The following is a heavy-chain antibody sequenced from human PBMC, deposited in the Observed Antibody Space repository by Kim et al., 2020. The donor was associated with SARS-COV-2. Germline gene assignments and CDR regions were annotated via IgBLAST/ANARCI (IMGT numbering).Heavy chain of an antibody. J-gene: IGHJ5*02. CDR1: GYSISSGYY. D-gene: IGHD6-13*01. CDR3: ARGGPYSNKIWFDP. Sequence: SETLSLTCTVSGYSISSGYYWGWIRQAPGRGLEWFGSIYHTGSTYYNPSLKSRVTISVDTSKNQFSLKLSSVTAADTAVYYCARGGPYSNKIWFDPWGQG. CDR2: IYHTGST. V-gene: IGHV4-38-2*02.